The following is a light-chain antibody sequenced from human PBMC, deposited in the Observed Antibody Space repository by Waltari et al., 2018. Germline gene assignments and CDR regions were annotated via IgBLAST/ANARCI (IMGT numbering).Light chain of an antibody. CDR1: SSDVGGYNY. Sequence: QSALTQPASVSGSPGQSITISCTGTSSDVGGYNYVSWYQQHPGKAPKLMIYDVSNRPSWVSNRFSGSKSGNTASLTISGLQAEDEADYYCSSYTSSSTVYVFGTGTKVTVL. V-gene: IGLV2-14*03. CDR2: DVS. J-gene: IGLJ1*01. CDR3: SSYTSSSTVYV.